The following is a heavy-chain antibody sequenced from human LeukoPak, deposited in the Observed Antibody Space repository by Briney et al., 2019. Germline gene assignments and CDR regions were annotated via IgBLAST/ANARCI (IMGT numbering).Heavy chain of an antibody. CDR3: AREPPNCSGGRCYTFDY. V-gene: IGHV3-30*04. CDR2: ISYDGSDK. CDR1: GFTFSNYA. J-gene: IGHJ4*02. D-gene: IGHD2-15*01. Sequence: GGSLRLSCAASGFTFSNYAMHWVRQAPGKGLEWVAVISYDGSDKYYADSVKGRFTISRDNSKNTLYLQMNSLRAEDTAVYYCAREPPNCSGGRCYTFDYWGQGTLVTVSS.